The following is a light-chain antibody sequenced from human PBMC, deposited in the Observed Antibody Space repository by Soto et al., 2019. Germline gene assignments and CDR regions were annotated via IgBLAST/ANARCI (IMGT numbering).Light chain of an antibody. V-gene: IGLV1-44*01. CDR2: SNN. CDR3: AAWDDSLNGRYV. Sequence: QSVLTQPPSASGTPGQRVTISCSGSSSHIGSNTVNWYQQLPGTAPKLLIYSNNQRPSGVPDRFSGSKSGTSASLAISGLQSEDEADYYGAAWDDSLNGRYVFGTGTKVTVL. J-gene: IGLJ1*01. CDR1: SSHIGSNT.